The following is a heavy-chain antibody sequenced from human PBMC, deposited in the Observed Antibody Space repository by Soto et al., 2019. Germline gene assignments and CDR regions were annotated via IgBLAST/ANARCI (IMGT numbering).Heavy chain of an antibody. V-gene: IGHV4-34*01. Sequence: QVQLQQWGGGLLKPSETLSLTCAVYGGSLSDYYWNWLRQPPGKGLEWIGEVNHRGSSSYNPSLKSRVDISVDTAMTQFSLKLRSVTAADTAVYYCARYQWNPGAFDPWGPGTQVIVSS. J-gene: IGHJ5*02. D-gene: IGHD1-20*01. CDR1: GGSLSDYY. CDR3: ARYQWNPGAFDP. CDR2: VNHRGSS.